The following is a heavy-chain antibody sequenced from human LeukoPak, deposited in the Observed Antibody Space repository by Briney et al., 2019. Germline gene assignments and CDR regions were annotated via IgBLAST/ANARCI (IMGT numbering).Heavy chain of an antibody. CDR3: ARGSAEYSSSWSSGSYGMDV. V-gene: IGHV3-64*02. CDR1: GFSFGSYG. D-gene: IGHD6-13*01. J-gene: IGHJ6*02. Sequence: GGSLRLSCAASGFSFGSYGIHWVRQAPGKGLEHVSGISSNGGSTYYADSVKGRFTISRDNSKNTLYLQMASLRAEDMAVYYCARGSAEYSSSWSSGSYGMDVWGQGTTVTVSS. CDR2: ISSNGGST.